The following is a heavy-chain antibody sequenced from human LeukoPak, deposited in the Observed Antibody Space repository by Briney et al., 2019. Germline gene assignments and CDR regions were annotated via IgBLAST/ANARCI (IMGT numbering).Heavy chain of an antibody. CDR1: GGSVSSGSYY. J-gene: IGHJ6*03. Sequence: SETLSLTCTVSGGSVSSGSYYWGWIRQPPGKGLEWIGYIYYTGSTNYNPSPKSRVTISVDTSYNQFSLKLRSVTAADTAVYYCARVYSSNWPRPYYYFYSMDVWGKGTTVTVSS. CDR3: ARVYSSNWPRPYYYFYSMDV. D-gene: IGHD6-13*01. V-gene: IGHV4-61*01. CDR2: IYYTGST.